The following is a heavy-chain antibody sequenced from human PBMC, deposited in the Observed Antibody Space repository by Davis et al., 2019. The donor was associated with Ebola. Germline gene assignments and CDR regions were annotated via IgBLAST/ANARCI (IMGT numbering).Heavy chain of an antibody. Sequence: GGSLRLSCAASGFTFNKYGIHWVRQAPGKGLEWLAVMSHDGSNKYYADSVEGRFTISRDNSKNTLYLQVNSLRAADTAVYYCAKDRCSSTRCQDFYYGMDVWGQGTTVTVSS. J-gene: IGHJ6*02. V-gene: IGHV3-30*18. CDR3: AKDRCSSTRCQDFYYGMDV. CDR1: GFTFNKYG. CDR2: MSHDGSNK. D-gene: IGHD2-2*01.